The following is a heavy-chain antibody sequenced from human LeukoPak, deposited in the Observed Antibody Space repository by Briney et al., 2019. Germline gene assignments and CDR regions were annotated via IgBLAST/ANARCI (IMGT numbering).Heavy chain of an antibody. J-gene: IGHJ3*02. V-gene: IGHV3-7*01. CDR1: GFTFSSYW. CDR2: IKQDGSEK. D-gene: IGHD3-9*01. CDR3: ARPHRHYYDILTGYHYDAFDI. Sequence: GGSLRLSCAASGFTFSSYWMSWVRQAPGKGLEWVANIKQDGSEKYYVDSVKGRFTISRDNAKNSLYLQMNSLRAEDTAVYYCARPHRHYYDILTGYHYDAFDIWGQGTMVTVSS.